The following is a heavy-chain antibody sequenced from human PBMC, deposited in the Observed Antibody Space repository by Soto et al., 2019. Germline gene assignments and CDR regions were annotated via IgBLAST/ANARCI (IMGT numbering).Heavy chain of an antibody. Sequence: SVKVSCKASGGTFSSYAISWVRQAPGQGLEWMGGIIPIFGTANYAQKFQGRVTITADESTSTAYMELSSLRSEDTAVYYCARDSRQWPPARAFDIWGQGTMVTVSS. CDR2: IIPIFGTA. CDR1: GGTFSSYA. J-gene: IGHJ3*02. CDR3: ARDSRQWPPARAFDI. V-gene: IGHV1-69*13. D-gene: IGHD6-19*01.